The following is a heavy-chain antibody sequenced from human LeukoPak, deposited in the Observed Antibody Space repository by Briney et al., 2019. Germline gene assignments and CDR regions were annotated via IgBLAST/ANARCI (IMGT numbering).Heavy chain of an antibody. D-gene: IGHD6-19*01. V-gene: IGHV3-23*01. CDR1: GFTFSSYA. Sequence: GGSLRLSSAASGFTFSSYAMSWVRQAPGKGLEWVSAISGSGGSTYYADSVKGRFTISRDNSKNTLYLQMNSLRAEDTAVYYCAKDEDSSGWYWFDPWGQGTLVTVSS. CDR2: ISGSGGST. CDR3: AKDEDSSGWYWFDP. J-gene: IGHJ5*02.